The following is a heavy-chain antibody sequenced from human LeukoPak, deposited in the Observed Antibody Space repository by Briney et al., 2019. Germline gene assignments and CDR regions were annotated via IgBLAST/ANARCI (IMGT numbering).Heavy chain of an antibody. CDR1: GVSFNGYY. V-gene: IGHV4-34*01. J-gene: IGHJ4*02. D-gene: IGHD3-3*01. Sequence: SETLSLTCAVYGVSFNGYYWSWIRQPPGKGLEWIGEINHSGSTNYNPSLKSRVTISVDTSKNQFSLKLSSVTAADTAVYYCARAVGPRYYDFWSPFDYWGQGTLVTVSS. CDR3: ARAVGPRYYDFWSPFDY. CDR2: INHSGST.